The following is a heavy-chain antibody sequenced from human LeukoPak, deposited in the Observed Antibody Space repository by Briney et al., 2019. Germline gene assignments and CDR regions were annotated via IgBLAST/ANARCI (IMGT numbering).Heavy chain of an antibody. J-gene: IGHJ4*02. D-gene: IGHD4-17*01. V-gene: IGHV4-39*07. CDR1: GGSISTSNYY. CDR2: IFCSGST. CDR3: ARGRDYGDYGGYY. Sequence: SETLSLTCTVSGGSISTSNYYWGWIRQPPGKGLEWIGNIFCSGSTNYNPSLKSRVTMSVDTSKNQFSLKLSSVTAADTAVYYCARGRDYGDYGGYYWGQGTLVTVSS.